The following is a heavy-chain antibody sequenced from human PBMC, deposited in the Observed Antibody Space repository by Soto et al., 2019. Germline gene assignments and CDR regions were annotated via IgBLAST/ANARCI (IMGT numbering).Heavy chain of an antibody. Sequence: SDTLSLTCTVSGGSLSSYYWSWIRQPPEKGLEWNGNIYYSGSSNYNPSLKSRVTISVDTSKNQFSLKLSSVTAADTSVYYCARQRGWRGTYYFDYCGQGTLVTVSS. V-gene: IGHV4-59*08. D-gene: IGHD6-19*01. CDR3: ARQRGWRGTYYFDY. CDR1: GGSLSSYY. CDR2: IYYSGSS. J-gene: IGHJ4*02.